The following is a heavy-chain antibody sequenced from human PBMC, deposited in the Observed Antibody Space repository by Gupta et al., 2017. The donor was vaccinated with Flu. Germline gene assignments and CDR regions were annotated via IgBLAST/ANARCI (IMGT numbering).Heavy chain of an antibody. J-gene: IGHJ6*03. V-gene: IGHV4-39*01. CDR1: YY. D-gene: IGHD2-8*01. CDR3: ARSNAASAFYYYYYLDV. Sequence: YYGGWIRQPPGKGLEWIGSVYYSGTTYYGPSLKSRVTISVDTSKNQVSLKLSSVTAADTAVYYCARSNAASAFYYYYYLDVWGKGTTVTVSS. CDR2: VYYSGTT.